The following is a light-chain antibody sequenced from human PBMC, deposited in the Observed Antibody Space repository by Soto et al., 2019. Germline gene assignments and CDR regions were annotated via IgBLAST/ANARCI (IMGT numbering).Light chain of an antibody. CDR3: QQYGSSSGT. CDR1: QSVSSSY. Sequence: EIVLTQSPGTLSLSPGERATLSCRASQSVSSSYLAWYQQKTGQAPRLLIYGTSSRATAIPDRFSGSGSGTDFTLTISRLEPEDFAVYYCQQYGSSSGTFGQGTKV. CDR2: GTS. J-gene: IGKJ1*01. V-gene: IGKV3-20*01.